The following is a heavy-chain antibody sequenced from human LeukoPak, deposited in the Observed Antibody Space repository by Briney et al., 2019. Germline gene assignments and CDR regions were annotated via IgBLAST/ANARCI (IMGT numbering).Heavy chain of an antibody. J-gene: IGHJ4*02. D-gene: IGHD1-7*01. CDR1: GCSVSSSNW. V-gene: IGHV4-4*02. Sequence: SETLSLTCAVSGCSVSSSNWWGWVRQPPGKGLEWIGEIYHSGSTNYNPSLKSRVTISVDKSKNQFSLKLSSVTAADTAVYYCARDNPLLELLYWGQGTLVTVSS. CDR2: IYHSGST. CDR3: ARDNPLLELLY.